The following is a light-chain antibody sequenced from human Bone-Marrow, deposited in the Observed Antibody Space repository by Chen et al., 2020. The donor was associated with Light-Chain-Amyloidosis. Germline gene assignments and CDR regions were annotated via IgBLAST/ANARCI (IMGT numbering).Light chain of an antibody. CDR3: QVWDRSSDRPV. J-gene: IGLJ3*02. CDR2: DDS. V-gene: IGLV3-21*02. CDR1: NIGSTS. Sequence: SYVLTQPSSVSVAPGQTATIACGGNNIGSTSVHWYQQTPGQAPLLVVYDDSDRPSGIPERLSGSNSVNTATLTIIRVASGDDADYYCQVWDRSSDRPVFGGGTKLSVL.